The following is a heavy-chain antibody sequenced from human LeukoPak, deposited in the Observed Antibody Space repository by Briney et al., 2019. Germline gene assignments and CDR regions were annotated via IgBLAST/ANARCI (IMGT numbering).Heavy chain of an antibody. CDR1: GGTFHSYT. V-gene: IGHV1-69*01. Sequence: SVRVSCKASGGTFHSYTINWVRQAPGQGLEWMGGIIPIFATTNYAQKFQGRVTITADESTSTAYMELSSLSSEDTAVYYCASGTVASMDIWGQGTMVTVSS. D-gene: IGHD5-12*01. CDR3: ASGTVASMDI. J-gene: IGHJ3*02. CDR2: IIPIFATT.